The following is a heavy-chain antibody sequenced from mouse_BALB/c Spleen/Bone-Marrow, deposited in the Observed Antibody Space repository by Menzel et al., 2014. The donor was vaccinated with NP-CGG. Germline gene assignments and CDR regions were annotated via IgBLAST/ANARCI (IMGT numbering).Heavy chain of an antibody. J-gene: IGHJ4*01. Sequence: VQVVESGAELVKPGASVKLSCKASGCTFTSYWMHWVKQRPGQGLEWIGEIDPSDSYTNYNQKFKGKATLTVDKSSSTAYMQLSSPTSEDSAVYFCARWLLRYYAMDDWGQGTSVTVSS. D-gene: IGHD2-3*01. CDR2: IDPSDSYT. V-gene: IGHV1-69*02. CDR3: ARWLLRYYAMDD. CDR1: GCTFTSYW.